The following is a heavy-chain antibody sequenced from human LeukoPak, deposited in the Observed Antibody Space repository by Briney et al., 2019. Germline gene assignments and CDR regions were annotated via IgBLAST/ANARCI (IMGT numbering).Heavy chain of an antibody. CDR1: GYTVTSYG. CDR3: ARDDAAMVYFDY. CDR2: ISAYNGNT. Sequence: ASVNVSSKASGYTVTSYGISWVRQAPGQGLEGMGWISAYNGNTNYAQKLQGRVTMTTDTSASTAYMELRSLRSDDTAVYYCARDDAAMVYFDYWGQGTLVTVSS. D-gene: IGHD5-18*01. J-gene: IGHJ4*02. V-gene: IGHV1-18*01.